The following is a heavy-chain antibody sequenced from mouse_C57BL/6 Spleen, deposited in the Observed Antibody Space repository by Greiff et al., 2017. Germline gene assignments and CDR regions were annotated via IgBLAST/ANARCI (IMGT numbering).Heavy chain of an antibody. V-gene: IGHV7-3*01. CDR2: IRNKANGYTT. J-gene: IGHJ4*01. CDR1: GFTFTDYY. CDR3: ASYEAAEYAMDD. Sequence: EVQLVESGGGLVQPGGSLSLSCAASGFTFTDYYMSWVRQPPGKALEWLGFIRNKANGYTTEYSASVKGRFTISRANSQSILYLHMTDLRAEDSATCDGASYEAAEYAMDDWGQGTSVTVSS.